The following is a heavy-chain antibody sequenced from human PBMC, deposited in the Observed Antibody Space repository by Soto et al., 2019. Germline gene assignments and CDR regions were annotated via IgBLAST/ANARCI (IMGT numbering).Heavy chain of an antibody. Sequence: QVQLMESGGGVVQPGMSLRLSCVASGFTFSRYGMHWVRQAPGKGLEWVALIWYDGTNKRYADSVKGRFTIARDNSKNTLYLQMNSLRAEDTAVYYWARDENYYDSSGYYYFGRDWFDPWGQGTLVTVSS. CDR2: IWYDGTNK. J-gene: IGHJ5*02. CDR3: ARDENYYDSSGYYYFGRDWFDP. D-gene: IGHD3-22*01. V-gene: IGHV3-33*01. CDR1: GFTFSRYG.